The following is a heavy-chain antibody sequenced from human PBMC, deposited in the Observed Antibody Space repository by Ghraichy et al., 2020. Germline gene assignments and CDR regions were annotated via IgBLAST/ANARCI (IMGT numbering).Heavy chain of an antibody. J-gene: IGHJ5*02. CDR1: GGTFRSYA. CDR2: IIPILGIA. V-gene: IGHV1-69*04. D-gene: IGHD6-6*01. CDR3: ARDIHEYSSSSTRFVP. Sequence: SVKVSCKASGGTFRSYAISWVRQAPGQGLEWMGRIIPILGIANYAQQFQGRVTITADKSTSTAYMELSSLRSEDTAVYYCARDIHEYSSSSTRFVPWGQGTLVPVTS.